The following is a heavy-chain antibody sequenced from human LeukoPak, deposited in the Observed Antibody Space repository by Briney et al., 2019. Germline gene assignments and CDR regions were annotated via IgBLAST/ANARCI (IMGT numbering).Heavy chain of an antibody. J-gene: IGHJ5*02. CDR1: SGSLSSSFYY. D-gene: IGHD3-3*02. CDR3: ARAPTFLEWLSPPLPAYNWFDP. Sequence: SQTLSLTCTVSSGSLSSSFYYWGWIRQPPGKRLEWIGSVSYSGSTYYNPSLKSRVTLSLETPQNPFSLKLSSLTAPDTAVYFCARAPTFLEWLSPPLPAYNWFDPWGQGILVTVSS. CDR2: VSYSGST. V-gene: IGHV4-39*07.